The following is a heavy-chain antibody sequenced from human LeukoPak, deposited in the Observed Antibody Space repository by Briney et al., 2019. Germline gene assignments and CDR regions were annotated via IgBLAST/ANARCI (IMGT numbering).Heavy chain of an antibody. D-gene: IGHD6-13*01. V-gene: IGHV4-4*08. J-gene: IGHJ4*02. CDR3: ARDQGSSWYFFDY. CDR1: GGSISSYY. CDR2: VYPSGRT. Sequence: PSETLSLTCTVSGGSISSYYWSWIRQPPGKGLEWIGRVYPSGRTDYNPSLNSRVTISVDTSKNQFSLKLSSVTAADTAVYYCARDQGSSWYFFDYWGQGTLVTVSS.